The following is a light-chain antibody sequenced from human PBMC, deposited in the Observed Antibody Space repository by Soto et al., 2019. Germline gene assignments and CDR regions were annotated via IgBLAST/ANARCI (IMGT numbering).Light chain of an antibody. CDR3: QQYDRSLQFT. V-gene: IGKV3-20*01. CDR2: GAS. CDR1: QSVSSDY. Sequence: EIVLTQSPGTLSLSPGERATLSCRASQSVSSDYLAWYQLKPGQAPRLLIYGASSRSTGIPHRFSGSGSGTDFTLTISRLEPEDFSVYCCQQYDRSLQFTFGPGTKVDI. J-gene: IGKJ3*01.